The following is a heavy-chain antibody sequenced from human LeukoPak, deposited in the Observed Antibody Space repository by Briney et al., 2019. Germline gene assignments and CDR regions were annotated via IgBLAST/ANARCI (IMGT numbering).Heavy chain of an antibody. D-gene: IGHD2-15*01. CDR2: IYTSGST. J-gene: IGHJ4*02. Sequence: SETLSLTCTVSGGSISSGSYYWSWIRQPAGKGLEWIGRIYTSGSTYYNPSLKSRVTISVDTSKNQISLKLSSVTAADTAVYYCARVGYGPRTGLDYWGQGTLVTVSS. CDR3: ARVGYGPRTGLDY. V-gene: IGHV4-61*02. CDR1: GGSISSGSYY.